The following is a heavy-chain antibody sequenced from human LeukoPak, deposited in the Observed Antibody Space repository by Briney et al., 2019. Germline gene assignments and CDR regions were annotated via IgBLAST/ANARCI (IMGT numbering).Heavy chain of an antibody. V-gene: IGHV1-24*01. D-gene: IGHD4-23*01. CDR3: ATVEATVVTRVG. CDR2: FDPEDGET. Sequence: ASVKVSCKVSGYTLTELSMHWVRQAPGKGLEWMGGFDPEDGETIYAQKFQGRVTMTEDTSTDTAYMELSSLRSEDTAVYYCATVEATVVTRVGWGQGTLVTVSS. J-gene: IGHJ4*02. CDR1: GYTLTELS.